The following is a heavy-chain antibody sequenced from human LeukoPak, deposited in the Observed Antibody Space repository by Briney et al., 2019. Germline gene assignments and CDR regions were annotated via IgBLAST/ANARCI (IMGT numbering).Heavy chain of an antibody. CDR1: GFNFANHA. CDR3: VREDTPATANY. CDR2: ISGGGDIT. J-gene: IGHJ4*02. V-gene: IGHV3-23*01. Sequence: AGGSLRPSCAASGFNFANHAMSWVRQTPGKGLEWVSAISGGGDITYYADSVTGRFTISRDNSKDTLFLQMHSLRPGDTAVYYCVREDTPATANYWGQGTLVTISS. D-gene: IGHD2-21*02.